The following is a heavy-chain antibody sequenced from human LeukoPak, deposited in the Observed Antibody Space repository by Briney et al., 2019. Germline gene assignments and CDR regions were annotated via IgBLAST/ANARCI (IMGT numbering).Heavy chain of an antibody. D-gene: IGHD2-21*02. Sequence: EGSLRLSCAASGFTFSSYAMSWVRQAPGKGLEWVSAISGSGGSTYYADSVKGRFTISRDNSKNTLYLQMNSLRAEDTAVYYCAKELHIVVVTAYFDYWGQGTLVTVSS. V-gene: IGHV3-23*01. CDR3: AKELHIVVVTAYFDY. CDR1: GFTFSSYA. J-gene: IGHJ4*02. CDR2: ISGSGGST.